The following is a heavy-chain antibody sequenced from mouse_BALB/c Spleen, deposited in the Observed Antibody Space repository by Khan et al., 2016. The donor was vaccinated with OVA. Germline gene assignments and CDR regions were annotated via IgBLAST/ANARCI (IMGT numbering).Heavy chain of an antibody. CDR3: ARQPYYHYNVMDY. J-gene: IGHJ4*01. CDR1: GFSLTNYG. D-gene: IGHD2-10*01. V-gene: IGHV2-6-1*01. CDR2: IWSAGST. Sequence: QVQLKESGPGLVAPSQSLSITCTISGFSLTNYGVHWVRQPPGKGLEWLAVIWSAGSTTYNSALKSRLPITKDNSKSQVFLKMNSLQTDDTAIYFCARQPYYHYNVMDYWGQGTSVTVSS.